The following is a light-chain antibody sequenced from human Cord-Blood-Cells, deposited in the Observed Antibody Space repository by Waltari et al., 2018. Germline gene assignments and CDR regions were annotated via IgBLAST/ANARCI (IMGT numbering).Light chain of an antibody. CDR1: SSDLGGYKR. CDR2: AVS. V-gene: IGLV2-14*01. J-gene: IGLJ1*01. Sequence: QSALTQPASVSGSPGQSITISCTGTSSDLGGYKRVSWYQQHPGKAPKLMIYAVSKRPSGVSNRFSGSKSGNTASLTISGLQPEDEADYYCSSYTSSSTLVFGTGTKVTVL. CDR3: SSYTSSSTLV.